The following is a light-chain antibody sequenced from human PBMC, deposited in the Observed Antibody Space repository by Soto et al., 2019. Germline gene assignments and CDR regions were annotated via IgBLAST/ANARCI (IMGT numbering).Light chain of an antibody. CDR3: QQYNSYTYT. CDR1: QSISSW. J-gene: IGKJ2*01. Sequence: DIQMTQSPSTLSASVGDRVTITCRASQSISSWLAWYQQKPGKAPKLLIYDASSLESGVPSRFSGSGSGTEFTLTTSSLQPDDFATYYCQQYNSYTYTFGQGTKVDI. V-gene: IGKV1-5*01. CDR2: DAS.